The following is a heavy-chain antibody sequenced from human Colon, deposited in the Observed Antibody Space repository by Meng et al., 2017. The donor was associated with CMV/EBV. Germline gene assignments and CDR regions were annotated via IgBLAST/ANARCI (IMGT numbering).Heavy chain of an antibody. D-gene: IGHD3-10*01. J-gene: IGHJ4*02. CDR2: LSSSGINT. V-gene: IGHV3-23*01. Sequence: GFDFSNSNSSWVRPAPGRGLEWVSGLSSSGINTYYADSVKGRFTISRDNSKNTLYLQMNTLRVEDTAIFYCAKALASGIYPPLDYWGQGTLVTVSS. CDR1: GFDFSNSN. CDR3: AKALASGIYPPLDY.